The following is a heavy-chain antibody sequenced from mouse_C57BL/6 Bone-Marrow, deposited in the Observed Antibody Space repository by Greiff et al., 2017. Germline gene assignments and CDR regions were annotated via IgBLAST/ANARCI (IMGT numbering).Heavy chain of an antibody. V-gene: IGHV7-3*01. Sequence: EVHLVESGGGLVQPGGSLSLSCAASGFTFTDYYMSWVRQPPGKALEWLGFIRNKANGYTTEYSASVKGRFTISRDNSQSILYLQMNALRAEDSATYYCARSGITTAPMDYWGQGTSVTVSS. CDR1: GFTFTDYY. CDR3: ARSGITTAPMDY. J-gene: IGHJ4*01. CDR2: IRNKANGYTT. D-gene: IGHD1-1*01.